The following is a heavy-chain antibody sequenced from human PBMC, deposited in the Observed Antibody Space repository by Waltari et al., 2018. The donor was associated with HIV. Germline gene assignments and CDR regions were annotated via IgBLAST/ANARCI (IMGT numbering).Heavy chain of an antibody. V-gene: IGHV1-8*01. Sequence: QVQLVQSGAEVKNPGVSVKASFKASGSTFTRYDTNWVRQATGQGLEWMGWMNPNSGNTGYAQKFQGRVTMTRNTSISTAYMELSSLRSEDTAVYYCARLGYCSSTSCYYYYYYGMDVWGQGTTVTVSS. D-gene: IGHD2-2*01. CDR2: MNPNSGNT. J-gene: IGHJ6*02. CDR3: ARLGYCSSTSCYYYYYYGMDV. CDR1: GSTFTRYD.